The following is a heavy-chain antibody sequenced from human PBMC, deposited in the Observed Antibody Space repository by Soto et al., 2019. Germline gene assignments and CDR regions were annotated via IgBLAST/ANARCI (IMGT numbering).Heavy chain of an antibody. Sequence: PGGSLRLSCAASGFTFSSYAMHWVRQAPGKGLEWVAIISYDESKKYYAESVRGRFTISRDNSKNTLYLQMSNLRPEDTAVYYCARDLSRGITMIGLEIHYWGQGTLVTVSS. CDR1: GFTFSSYA. CDR3: ARDLSRGITMIGLEIHY. D-gene: IGHD3-22*01. J-gene: IGHJ4*02. CDR2: ISYDESKK. V-gene: IGHV3-30-3*01.